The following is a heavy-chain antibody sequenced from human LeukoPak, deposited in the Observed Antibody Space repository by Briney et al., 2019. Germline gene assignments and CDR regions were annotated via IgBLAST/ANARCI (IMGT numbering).Heavy chain of an antibody. D-gene: IGHD5-24*01. J-gene: IGHJ4*02. CDR2: ISYDGSNK. CDR3: ATSIGDVEMAMAV. Sequence: GGSLRLSCAASGFTFSSYGMHWVRQAPGKGLEWVAVISYDGSNKYYADSVKGRFTISRDSSKNTLYLQMSSLRAEDTAVYYCATSIGDVEMAMAVWGQGTLVTVSS. CDR1: GFTFSSYG. V-gene: IGHV3-30*03.